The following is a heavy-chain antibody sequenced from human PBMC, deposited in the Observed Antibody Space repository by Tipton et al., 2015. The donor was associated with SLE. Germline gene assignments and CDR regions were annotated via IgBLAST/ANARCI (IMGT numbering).Heavy chain of an antibody. CDR3: AKDQAVAGRMGYYYYGMDV. D-gene: IGHD6-19*01. Sequence: SLRLSCAASGFTFSSYGMHWVRQAPGKGLEWVAFIRYDGRNKYYADSVKGRFTISRDNSKNTLYLQMNSLRAEDPAVYYCAKDQAVAGRMGYYYYGMDVWGQGTTVTVSS. CDR1: GFTFSSYG. CDR2: IRYDGRNK. V-gene: IGHV3-30*02. J-gene: IGHJ6*02.